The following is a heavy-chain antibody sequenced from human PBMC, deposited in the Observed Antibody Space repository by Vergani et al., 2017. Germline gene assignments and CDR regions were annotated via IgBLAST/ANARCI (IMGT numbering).Heavy chain of an antibody. CDR2: ISPSSGGT. Sequence: QVRLVQSGAEVRKPGASVKVSCKASAYTLTGYYLHWVRQAPGQGFEWMGWISPSSGGTNYERKFQGRVTMTRDTSTSTIYMELNRLTSDDTASYYCASEVWELVMCGFDFWGQGTAVIVSS. V-gene: IGHV1-2*02. D-gene: IGHD3-10*01. CDR3: ASEVWELVMCGFDF. J-gene: IGHJ6*02. CDR1: AYTLTGYY.